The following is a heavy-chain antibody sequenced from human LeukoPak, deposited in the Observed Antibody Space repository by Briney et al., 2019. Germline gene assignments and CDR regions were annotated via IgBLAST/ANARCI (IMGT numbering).Heavy chain of an antibody. Sequence: ASVKVSCKASGYTFNSYGISWVRQAPGQGLEWMGWISVYNGNTNYAQNFQGRVTMTTGTSTRIAYMELRSLRSDDTAVYYCARGGRLGELSSPDYWGQGTLVTVSS. CDR2: ISVYNGNT. J-gene: IGHJ4*02. CDR1: GYTFNSYG. D-gene: IGHD3-16*02. V-gene: IGHV1-18*01. CDR3: ARGGRLGELSSPDY.